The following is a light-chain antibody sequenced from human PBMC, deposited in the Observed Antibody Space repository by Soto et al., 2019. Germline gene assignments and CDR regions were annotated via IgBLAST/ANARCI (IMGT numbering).Light chain of an antibody. J-gene: IGKJ5*01. CDR1: RGIKSN. V-gene: IGKV3-15*01. CDR2: DAA. CDR3: QQYNNWPPIT. Sequence: VVLTQSPDTLSVSPGERATLSCRASRGIKSNLAWYQRRPGQAPRLLIYDAATRATGVPARFSGSGSGTEFTLTISSLQSEDFAVYYCQQYNNWPPITFGQGTRLEIK.